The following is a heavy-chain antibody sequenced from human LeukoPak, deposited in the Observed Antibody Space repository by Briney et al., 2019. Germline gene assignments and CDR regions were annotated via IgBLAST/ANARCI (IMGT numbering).Heavy chain of an antibody. CDR2: IYYSGST. V-gene: IGHV4-39*01. D-gene: IGHD2-21*02. J-gene: IGHJ3*02. Sequence: SETLSLTCTVSGGSISSSSYYWGWIRQPPGKGLEWIGSIYYSGSTYYNPSLKSRVTIPVDTSKNQFSLKLSSVTAADTAVYYCARSYCGGDCYLDDAFDIWGQGTMVTVSS. CDR1: GGSISSSSYY. CDR3: ARSYCGGDCYLDDAFDI.